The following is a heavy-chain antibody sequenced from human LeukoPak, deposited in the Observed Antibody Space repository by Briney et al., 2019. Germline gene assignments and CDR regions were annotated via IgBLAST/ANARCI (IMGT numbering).Heavy chain of an antibody. V-gene: IGHV3-21*01. CDR2: ISGSSSYI. CDR1: GFTFSSYS. J-gene: IGHJ3*02. CDR3: ARDPYSSGWYTDAFDI. Sequence: GGSLRLSCAASGFTFSSYSMNWVRRAPGKGLEWVSSISGSSSYINYADSVKGRFTISRDNAQNSLFLQLNSLRAEDTAVYYCARDPYSSGWYTDAFDIWGQGTMVTVSS. D-gene: IGHD6-19*01.